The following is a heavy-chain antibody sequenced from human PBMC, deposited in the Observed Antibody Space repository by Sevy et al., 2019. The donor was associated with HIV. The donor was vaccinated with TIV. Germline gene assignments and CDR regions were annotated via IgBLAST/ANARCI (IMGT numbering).Heavy chain of an antibody. J-gene: IGHJ4*02. V-gene: IGHV3-30-3*01. CDR2: ISYEAGNTK. D-gene: IGHD2-21*01. CDR1: GLTFSSHA. CDR3: ARASGYSINYSPGGY. Sequence: GGSLRLSCAASGLTFSSHAMHWVRQAPGKGLEWVAVISYEAGNTKYYAESVKGRFTISRDNSKNTLYLQMNSLRAEDTAVYFCARASGYSINYSPGGYWGQGTLVTVSS.